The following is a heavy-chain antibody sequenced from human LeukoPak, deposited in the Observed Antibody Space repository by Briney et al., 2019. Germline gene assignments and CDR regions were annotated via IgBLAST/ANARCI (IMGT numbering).Heavy chain of an antibody. D-gene: IGHD3-10*02. CDR1: GFTFSYYN. J-gene: IGHJ6*04. Sequence: GGSLRLSCAASGFTFSYYNMHWVRQAPGKGLEWVAMIRHDESDQYYVDSVKGRFFISRDNSKSTLFLQMNSLRAEDTAVYYCAELGITMIGGVWGKGTTVTISS. CDR2: IRHDESDQ. CDR3: AELGITMIGGV. V-gene: IGHV3-30*02.